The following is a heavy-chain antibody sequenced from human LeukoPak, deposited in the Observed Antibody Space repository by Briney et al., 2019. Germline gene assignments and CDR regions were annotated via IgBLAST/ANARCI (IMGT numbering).Heavy chain of an antibody. Sequence: SETLSLTCAVSGGSIISTNWWNWVRQPPGKGLEWNGEIYHSATTTYNASLKSRVSISVDKSKNQFSLTLSSATAADTAVYYCASSSNTRPGYWGQGILVTVSS. CDR3: ASSSNTRPGY. CDR1: GGSIISTNW. J-gene: IGHJ4*02. CDR2: IYHSATT. V-gene: IGHV4-4*02. D-gene: IGHD6-13*01.